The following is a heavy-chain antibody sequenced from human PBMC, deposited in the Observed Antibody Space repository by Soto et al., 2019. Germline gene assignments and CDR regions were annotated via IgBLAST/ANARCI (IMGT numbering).Heavy chain of an antibody. CDR2: IYYSGST. D-gene: IGHD3-9*01. Sequence: SETLSLTCTVSGGSISSYYWSWIRQPPGKGLEWIGYIYYSGSTNYNPSLKSRVTISVDTSKNQFSLKLSSVTAADTAVYYCARVPMYYDICTGYSDYYYYGMHGWGQGITVTVAS. CDR1: GGSISSYY. J-gene: IGHJ6*02. V-gene: IGHV4-59*01. CDR3: ARVPMYYDICTGYSDYYYYGMHG.